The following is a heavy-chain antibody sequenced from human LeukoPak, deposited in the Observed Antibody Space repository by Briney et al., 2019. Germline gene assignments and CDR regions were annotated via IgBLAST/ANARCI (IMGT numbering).Heavy chain of an antibody. CDR1: GGSISSYY. J-gene: IGHJ6*03. CDR2: IYYSGGT. CDR3: ARTAFGGTFPYYYYYMDV. D-gene: IGHD1-26*01. V-gene: IGHV4-59*08. Sequence: PSETLSLTCTVPGGSISSYYWSWIRQPPGKGLEWIGYIYYSGGTNYNPSLKSRVTISVDTSKNQFSLRLSSVTAADTAVYYCARTAFGGTFPYYYYYMDVWGKGTTVTVSS.